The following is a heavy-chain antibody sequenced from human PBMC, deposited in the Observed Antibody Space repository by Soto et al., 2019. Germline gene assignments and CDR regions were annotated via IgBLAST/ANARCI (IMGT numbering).Heavy chain of an antibody. CDR3: ARAYEGDYFAY. J-gene: IGHJ4*02. CDR2: ISYDGSNK. D-gene: IGHD3-16*01. V-gene: IGHV3-30-3*01. Sequence: GGSLRLSCAASGFTFSSYAMHWVRQAPGKGLEWVAVISYDGSNKYYADSVKGRFTISRDNSKNTLYLQMNSLRAEDTAVYYCARAYEGDYFAYWGQGTLVTVSS. CDR1: GFTFSSYA.